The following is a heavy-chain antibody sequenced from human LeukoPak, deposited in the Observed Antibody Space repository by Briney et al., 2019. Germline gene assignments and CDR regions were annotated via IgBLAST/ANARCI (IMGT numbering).Heavy chain of an antibody. D-gene: IGHD3-16*01. CDR1: GFTFSSYS. V-gene: IGHV3-48*01. Sequence: GGSLRLSCAASGFTFSSYSMNWVRQAPGKGLEWVSYIGSSSSTIYYADSVKGRFTISRDNAKNSLYLQMNSLRAEDTAVYYCARAKLRGEFDYWGQGTLVTVSS. CDR3: ARAKLRGEFDY. CDR2: IGSSSSTI. J-gene: IGHJ4*02.